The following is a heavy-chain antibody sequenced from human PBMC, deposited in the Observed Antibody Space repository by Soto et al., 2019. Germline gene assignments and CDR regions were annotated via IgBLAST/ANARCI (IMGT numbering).Heavy chain of an antibody. V-gene: IGHV3-48*01. Sequence: GGSLRLSCAASGFTFSSYSMNWVRQAPGKGLEWVSYISISSSTIYYADSVKGRFTISRDNAKNSLYLQMNSLRAEDTAVYYCARADSGYAHGYYYYGMDVWGQGTTVTVSS. CDR2: ISISSSTI. D-gene: IGHD5-12*01. J-gene: IGHJ6*02. CDR3: ARADSGYAHGYYYYGMDV. CDR1: GFTFSSYS.